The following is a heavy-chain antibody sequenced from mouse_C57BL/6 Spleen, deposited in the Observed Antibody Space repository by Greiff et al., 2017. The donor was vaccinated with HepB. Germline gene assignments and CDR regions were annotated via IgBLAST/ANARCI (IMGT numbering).Heavy chain of an antibody. V-gene: IGHV1-72*01. J-gene: IGHJ2*01. CDR2: IDPYSGGT. CDR1: GYTFTSYW. Sequence: QVQLQQPGAELVKPGASVKLSCKASGYTFTSYWMHWVKQRPGRSLEWIGSIDPYSGGTKYNEKFKSKATLTVDKPSSTAYMQLSSLTSEDSAVDYCSREGTVVYFDYWGQGTTLTVSS. D-gene: IGHD1-1*01. CDR3: SREGTVVYFDY.